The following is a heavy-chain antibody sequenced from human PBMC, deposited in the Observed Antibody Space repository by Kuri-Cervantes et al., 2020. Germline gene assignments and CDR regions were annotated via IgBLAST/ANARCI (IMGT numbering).Heavy chain of an antibody. J-gene: IGHJ6*03. CDR1: GFTFDDYG. Sequence: GESLKISCAASGFTFDDYGMSWVRQAPGKGLEWVSGINWNGGSTGYADSVKGRFTISRDNSKNTLYLQMNSLRAEDTAVYYCAALGYCSGGSCYGYYYYYYMDVWGKGTTVTVSS. D-gene: IGHD2-15*01. V-gene: IGHV3-20*04. CDR2: INWNGGST. CDR3: AALGYCSGGSCYGYYYYYYMDV.